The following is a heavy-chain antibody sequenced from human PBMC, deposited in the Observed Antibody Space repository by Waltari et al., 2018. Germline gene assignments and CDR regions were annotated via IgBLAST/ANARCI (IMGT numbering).Heavy chain of an antibody. Sequence: QVQLVQSGAEVKKPGSSVKVSCKASGGTFSSYAISWVRQAPGQGLEWMGRIIPIFGTANYAQKFQGRVTITADKSTSTAYMELSSLRSEDTAVYYCATARVLPTMIVVVTTFDYWGQGTLVTVSS. CDR3: ATARVLPTMIVVVTTFDY. D-gene: IGHD3-22*01. V-gene: IGHV1-69*08. CDR1: GGTFSSYA. J-gene: IGHJ4*02. CDR2: IIPIFGTA.